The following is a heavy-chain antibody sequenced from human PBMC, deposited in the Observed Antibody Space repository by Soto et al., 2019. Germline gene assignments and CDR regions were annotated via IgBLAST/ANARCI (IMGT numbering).Heavy chain of an antibody. CDR1: GFSLSTSGMC. J-gene: IGHJ4*02. V-gene: IGHV2-70*01. CDR2: IDWDDDK. CDR3: ARRAQHDYSNYYFDY. Sequence: SGPTLVNPTQTLTLTCTFSGFSLSTSGMCVSWIRQPPGKALEWLALIDWDDDKYYSTSLKTRLTISKDTSKNQVVLTMTNMDPVDTATYYCARRAQHDYSNYYFDYWGQGTLVIVSS. D-gene: IGHD4-4*01.